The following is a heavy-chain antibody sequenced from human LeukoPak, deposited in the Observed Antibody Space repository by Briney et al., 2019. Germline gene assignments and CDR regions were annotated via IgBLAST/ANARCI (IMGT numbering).Heavy chain of an antibody. CDR3: AKFYYGDRKNADY. CDR1: GFTFSSYA. V-gene: IGHV3-23*01. CDR2: ISGSGGST. D-gene: IGHD4-17*01. J-gene: IGHJ4*02. Sequence: GGSLRLSCAASGFTFSSYAMSWVRQAPGKGLEWVSAISGSGGSTYCADSVKGRFTISRDNSKNTLYQQMNSLRAEDTAVYYCAKFYYGDRKNADYWGQGTLVTVSS.